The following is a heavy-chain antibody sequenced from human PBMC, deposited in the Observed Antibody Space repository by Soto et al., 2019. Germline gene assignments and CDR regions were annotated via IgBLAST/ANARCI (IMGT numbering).Heavy chain of an antibody. J-gene: IGHJ4*02. CDR2: IYRTDNT. V-gene: IGHV4-30-2*05. CDR1: GDSMTSGDYS. D-gene: IGHD1-26*01. CDR3: TRRRVGASSPSDF. Sequence: PSETLSLTCTVSGDSMTSGDYSWSWIRQPPGKGLEWLGYIYRTDNTHYSPSLKSRVSISQDKSKNQFSLRLSYVTAADTAVYYCTRRRVGASSPSDFWGQGTLVTVSS.